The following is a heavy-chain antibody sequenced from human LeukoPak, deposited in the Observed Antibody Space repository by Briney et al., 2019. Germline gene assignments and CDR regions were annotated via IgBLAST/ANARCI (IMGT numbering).Heavy chain of an antibody. Sequence: GGSLRLSCVASGFTFNSYAMHWVRQAPGKGLEWVAVISYDGSDKYYADSVKGRFTISRDNSKNTLNLQMNSPRAEDTAVYYCARLGRDGYNYFDYWGQGTLVTVSS. CDR1: GFTFNSYA. V-gene: IGHV3-30-3*01. CDR2: ISYDGSDK. J-gene: IGHJ4*02. D-gene: IGHD5-24*01. CDR3: ARLGRDGYNYFDY.